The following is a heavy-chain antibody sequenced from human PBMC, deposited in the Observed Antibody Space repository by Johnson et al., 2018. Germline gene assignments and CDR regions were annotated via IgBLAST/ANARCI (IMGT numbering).Heavy chain of an antibody. CDR3: AKADGSGNYMDF. CDR2: ISFDGSQR. J-gene: IGHJ6*03. Sequence: QVQLVESGGGVVQPGRSLRLSCVASGFTFSRYGLNWVRQAPGKGLEWVAVISFDGSQRYYADSVKGRFTISRDNSKNTLFVRMNSLRTEDTALYHCAKADGSGNYMDFWGKGTTVTVSS. V-gene: IGHV3-30*18. CDR1: GFTFSRYG. D-gene: IGHD3-10*01.